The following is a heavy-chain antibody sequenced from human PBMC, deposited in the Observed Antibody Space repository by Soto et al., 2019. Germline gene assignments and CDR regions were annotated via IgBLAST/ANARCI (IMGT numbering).Heavy chain of an antibody. Sequence: SETLSLTCAVYGGSFSGYYWSWIRQPPGKGLEWIGEINHSGSTNYNPSLKSRVTISVDTSKNQFSLKLSSVTAADTAVYYCARGKSYLLGDGSGSPQLKNTKPNLYYMDVWGKGTTVTVSS. CDR1: GGSFSGYY. J-gene: IGHJ6*03. CDR2: INHSGST. CDR3: ARGKSYLLGDGSGSPQLKNTKPNLYYMDV. V-gene: IGHV4-34*01. D-gene: IGHD3-10*01.